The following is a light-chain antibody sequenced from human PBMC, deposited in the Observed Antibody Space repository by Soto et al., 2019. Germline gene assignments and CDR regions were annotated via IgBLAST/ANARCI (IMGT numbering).Light chain of an antibody. CDR1: SSNIGNNY. V-gene: IGLV1-51*02. CDR3: GTWDNSLSALV. CDR2: ENN. J-gene: IGLJ3*02. Sequence: QSVLTQPPSVSAAPGQKVTISCSGSSSNIGNNYVSWYQQLPGTAPTLLIYENNKRPSGIPDRFSGSKSGTSATLGITGLQTGDEADYYCGTWDNSLSALVFGGGTKLTVL.